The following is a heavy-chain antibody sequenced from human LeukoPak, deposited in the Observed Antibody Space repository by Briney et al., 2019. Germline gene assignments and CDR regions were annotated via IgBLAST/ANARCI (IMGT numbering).Heavy chain of an antibody. Sequence: PGGSLTLSCEASGFTFSSYSMNWFRQAPGKGLEWVSYISSSSSTIYYADSVKRRVTISRDNANNPLYLQTTSLTAEHTAVYYCAREMGGSTEGTIWRQGTMVIVSS. CDR3: AREMGGSTEGTI. CDR2: ISSSSSTI. J-gene: IGHJ3*02. V-gene: IGHV3-48*01. D-gene: IGHD1-7*01. CDR1: GFTFSSYS.